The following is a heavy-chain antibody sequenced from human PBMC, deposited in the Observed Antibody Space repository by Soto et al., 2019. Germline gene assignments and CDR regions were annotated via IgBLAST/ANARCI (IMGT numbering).Heavy chain of an antibody. CDR2: ISSSSSTI. D-gene: IGHD3-16*01. V-gene: IGHV3-48*01. J-gene: IGHJ4*02. CDR1: GFTFSRYS. Sequence: EVQLVESGRGLVQPGGSLRLSCAASGFTFSRYSMNWVHQAPGKGLEWVSYISSSSSTIYYADSVKGRFTISRDNAKNSLYLQMNSLRADDTAVYYCTQTPAGVSDYCGQGTLVTVSS. CDR3: TQTPAGVSDY.